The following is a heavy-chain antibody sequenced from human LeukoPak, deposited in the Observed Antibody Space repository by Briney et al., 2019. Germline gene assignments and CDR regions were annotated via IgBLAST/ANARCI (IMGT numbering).Heavy chain of an antibody. CDR3: AKDMYYYDSSGYYFLWAFDI. CDR2: SSVSGGST. CDR1: GFTFSSNA. J-gene: IGHJ3*02. Sequence: AGSLRLSCAASGFTFSSNAMSWVRQAPAQGQEWVSASSVSGGSTYYADSVKGRFTISRDNSKNTLYLQMNSLRAEDTAVYYCAKDMYYYDSSGYYFLWAFDIWGQGTMVTVSS. V-gene: IGHV3-23*01. D-gene: IGHD3-22*01.